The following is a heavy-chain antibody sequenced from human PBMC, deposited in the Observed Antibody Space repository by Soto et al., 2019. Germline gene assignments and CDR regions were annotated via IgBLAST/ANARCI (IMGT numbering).Heavy chain of an antibody. Sequence: EMQLVESGGGLVQPGGSLKLSCTVSGFTLSGSAIHWVRQAPGKGLEWVGRIRSQANNFATEYGASVQGRFTISRDDSKNTAYLQMNSLKPEDTAVYFCTRPVYGGNSGNGDHWGQGTLVTVSS. CDR3: TRPVYGGNSGNGDH. J-gene: IGHJ4*02. V-gene: IGHV3-73*02. CDR1: GFTLSGSA. CDR2: IRSQANNFAT. D-gene: IGHD4-17*01.